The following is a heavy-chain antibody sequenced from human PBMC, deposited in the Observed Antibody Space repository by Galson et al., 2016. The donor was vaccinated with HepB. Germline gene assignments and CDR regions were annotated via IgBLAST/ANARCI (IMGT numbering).Heavy chain of an antibody. CDR2: IESYSKII. V-gene: IGHV3-48*04. CDR1: GFTFKKYG. D-gene: IGHD5-24*01. J-gene: IGHJ6*04. CDR3: ARDGPNYNYDF. Sequence: SLRLSCAASGFTFKKYGFNWVRLTPGKGLEWLSYIESYSKIIRYTESVRGRFTVSRDNAKNSVYLQLSGLRVEDTAIYYCARDGPNYNYDFWGTGTTVTVSS.